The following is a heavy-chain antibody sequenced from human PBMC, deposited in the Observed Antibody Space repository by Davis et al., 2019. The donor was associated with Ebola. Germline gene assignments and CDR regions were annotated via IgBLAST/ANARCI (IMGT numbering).Heavy chain of an antibody. J-gene: IGHJ5*02. D-gene: IGHD6-19*01. CDR3: ARDESIAVAGPKGWFDP. CDR1: GGSFSGYY. CDR2: INHSGST. V-gene: IGHV4-34*01. Sequence: MPSETLSLTCAVYGGSFSGYYWSWIRQPPGKGLEWIGEINHSGSTNYNPSLKSRLTISVDTSKNQFSLQLNSVTPEDAAVYYCARDESIAVAGPKGWFDPWGQGTLVTVSS.